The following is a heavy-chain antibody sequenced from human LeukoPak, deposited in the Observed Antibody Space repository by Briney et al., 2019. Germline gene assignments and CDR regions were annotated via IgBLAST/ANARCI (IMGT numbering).Heavy chain of an antibody. J-gene: IGHJ6*03. CDR1: GFTFNNYN. Sequence: PGGSLRLSCAASGFTFNNYNMNWVRQAPGKALEWVSSITSSGAYIFYADSVKGRFTISRDNAKDSLYLQMNSLGPEDTAVYYCARDPYSGNYGNYYYYMDVWGKGTTVTISS. V-gene: IGHV3-21*01. CDR2: ITSSGAYI. CDR3: ARDPYSGNYGNYYYYMDV. D-gene: IGHD1-26*01.